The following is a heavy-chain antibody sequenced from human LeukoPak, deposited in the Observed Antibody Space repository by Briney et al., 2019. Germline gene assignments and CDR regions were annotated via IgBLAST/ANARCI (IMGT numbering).Heavy chain of an antibody. V-gene: IGHV3-43D*03. Sequence: GGSLRLSSAASGFTFDDYAMHWVRQAPGKGLEWVSLISWDGGSTYYADSVKGRFTISRDNSKNSLYLQMNSLRAEDTALYYCAKGSVSASRGFDWLSAVDYWGQGTLVTVSS. CDR3: AKGSVSASRGFDWLSAVDY. D-gene: IGHD3-9*01. CDR1: GFTFDDYA. J-gene: IGHJ4*02. CDR2: ISWDGGST.